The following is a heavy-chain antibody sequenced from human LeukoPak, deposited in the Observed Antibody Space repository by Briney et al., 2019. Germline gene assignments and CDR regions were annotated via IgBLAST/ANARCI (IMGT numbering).Heavy chain of an antibody. D-gene: IGHD3-10*01. Sequence: GGSLRLSCAASGFTFSNYWMSWVRQAPGKGLEWVASIDQDGSDKFSVDSVKGRFTISRDNAKNSLYLQMNSLRVEDTAVYYCARDRSYGSGSLDIDYWGQGTLVTVSS. CDR3: ARDRSYGSGSLDIDY. CDR1: GFTFSNYW. CDR2: IDQDGSDK. J-gene: IGHJ4*02. V-gene: IGHV3-7*01.